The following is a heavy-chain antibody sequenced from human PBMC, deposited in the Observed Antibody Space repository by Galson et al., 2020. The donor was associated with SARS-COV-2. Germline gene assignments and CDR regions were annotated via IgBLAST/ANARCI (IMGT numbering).Heavy chain of an antibody. Sequence: GESLKISCAASGFTFSSYWMHWVRQAPGKGLVWVSRINSDGSSTSYADSVKGRFTISRDNAKNTLYLQMNSLRAEDTAVYYCAKEYYYDSSGPLDALDIWGQGTMVTVSS. D-gene: IGHD3-22*01. CDR1: GFTFSSYW. CDR2: INSDGSST. V-gene: IGHV3-74*01. J-gene: IGHJ3*02. CDR3: AKEYYYDSSGPLDALDI.